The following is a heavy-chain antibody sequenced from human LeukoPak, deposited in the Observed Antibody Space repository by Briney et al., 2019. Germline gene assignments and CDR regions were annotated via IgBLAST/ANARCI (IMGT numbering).Heavy chain of an antibody. J-gene: IGHJ4*02. Sequence: ASVKVSCKASGYTFTSYAMHWVRQAPGQRLEWMGWINAGNGNTKYSQKFQGRVTITRDTSASTAYMELSSLRSEDTAVYYCARQYDSSGYYYYYWGQGTLVTVSS. CDR2: INAGNGNT. CDR3: ARQYDSSGYYYYY. D-gene: IGHD3-22*01. CDR1: GYTFTSYA. V-gene: IGHV1-3*01.